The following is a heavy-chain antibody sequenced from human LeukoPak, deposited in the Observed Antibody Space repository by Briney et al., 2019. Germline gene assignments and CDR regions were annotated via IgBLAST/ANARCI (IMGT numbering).Heavy chain of an antibody. V-gene: IGHV3-11*04. CDR1: GFTFSDYY. J-gene: IGHJ4*02. Sequence: GGSLRLSCAASGFTFSDYYMSWIRQAPGKGLEWVSYISSSGTAIYYADSVKGRFTISRDNAKNSLFPQMNSLRAEDTAVYYCARDRFSSAWYHRGPPDYWGQGTLVTVSS. CDR2: ISSSGTAI. CDR3: ARDRFSSAWYHRGPPDY. D-gene: IGHD6-19*01.